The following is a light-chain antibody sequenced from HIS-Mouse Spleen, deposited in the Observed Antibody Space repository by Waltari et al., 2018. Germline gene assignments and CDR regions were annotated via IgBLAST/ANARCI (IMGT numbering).Light chain of an antibody. CDR1: SSDGGGYNY. Sequence: QSALTQPASVSGSPGQSITISCTGTSSDGGGYNYVPWYQQPPGKATKLMIYEVSNRPSGVSNRFSGSKSGNTASLTISGLQAEDEADYYCSSYTSSSTPYVFGTGTKVTVL. J-gene: IGLJ1*01. CDR3: SSYTSSSTPYV. CDR2: EVS. V-gene: IGLV2-14*01.